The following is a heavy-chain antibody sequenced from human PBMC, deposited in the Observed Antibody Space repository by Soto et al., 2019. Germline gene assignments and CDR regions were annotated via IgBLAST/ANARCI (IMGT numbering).Heavy chain of an antibody. CDR3: ARHAPYTDRGGYYGCSSNFDY. Sequence: SETLSLPCNVSGGSISSGGYYWHWIRQHPLKGLEWIGYIYYSGNTYYNPSLKSRVTISVDTSKNELSLRLSSVTAADTAVYSSARHAPYTDRGGYYGCSSNFDYWGQVXLVTVHS. J-gene: IGHJ4*02. CDR2: IYYSGNT. CDR1: GGSISSGGYY. V-gene: IGHV4-31*03. D-gene: IGHD3-22*01.